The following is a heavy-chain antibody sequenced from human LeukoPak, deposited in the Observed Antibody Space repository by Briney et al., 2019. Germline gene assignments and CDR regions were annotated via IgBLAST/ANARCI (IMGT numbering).Heavy chain of an antibody. Sequence: SETLSLTCTVSGGSISSYYWSWIRQPPGKGLEWIGYIYYSGSTNYNPSLKSRVTISVDTSKNQFSLKLSSVTAADTAVYYCARDGTYYDFWSGYDWFDPWGQGTLVTVSS. D-gene: IGHD3-3*01. CDR1: GGSISSYY. CDR3: ARDGTYYDFWSGYDWFDP. CDR2: IYYSGST. J-gene: IGHJ5*02. V-gene: IGHV4-59*12.